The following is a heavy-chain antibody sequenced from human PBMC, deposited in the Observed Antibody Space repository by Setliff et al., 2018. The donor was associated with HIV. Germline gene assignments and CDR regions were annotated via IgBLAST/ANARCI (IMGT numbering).Heavy chain of an antibody. CDR2: VYFSGSA. D-gene: IGHD2-15*01. Sequence: SETLSLTCTVSGDSISSGNFFWSWIRRSPGKGLEWIGYVYFSGSATHNPSLKSPVSISVDTSKNQFYLTLSSVTAADTAVYYCARGRVFCNGDSCYHFDFWGQGILVTVPQ. V-gene: IGHV4-30-4*01. J-gene: IGHJ4*02. CDR1: GDSISSGNFF. CDR3: ARGRVFCNGDSCYHFDF.